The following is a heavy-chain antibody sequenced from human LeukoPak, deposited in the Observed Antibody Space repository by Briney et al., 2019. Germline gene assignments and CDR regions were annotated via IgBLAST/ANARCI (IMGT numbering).Heavy chain of an antibody. V-gene: IGHV4-38-2*02. CDR2: IYHSGSA. CDR1: GFSISSGYH. D-gene: IGHD3-22*01. J-gene: IGHJ4*02. CDR3: ARVRYYYDSSHD. Sequence: SETLSLTCTVSGFSISSGYHWGWIRQPPGKGLEWIGTIYHSGSAYYNPSLKSRVTISVDTSKNQFSLRLSSVTAADTAFYYCARVRYYYDSSHDWGQGTLVTVSS.